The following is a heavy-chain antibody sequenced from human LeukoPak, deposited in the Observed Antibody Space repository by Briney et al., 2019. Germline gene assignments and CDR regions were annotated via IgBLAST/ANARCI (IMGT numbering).Heavy chain of an antibody. CDR3: ARGDSSDWQYFFDY. V-gene: IGHV4-59*01. Sequence: SETLSLTCTVSGGSISTYYWSWIRQPPGKELEWIGYIYYSRSINYNPSLKGRVTISLDTSKNQFSLKLSSVTAADTAVYYCARGDSSDWQYFFDYWGQGTLVTVSS. J-gene: IGHJ4*02. CDR1: GGSISTYY. CDR2: IYYSRSI. D-gene: IGHD6-19*01.